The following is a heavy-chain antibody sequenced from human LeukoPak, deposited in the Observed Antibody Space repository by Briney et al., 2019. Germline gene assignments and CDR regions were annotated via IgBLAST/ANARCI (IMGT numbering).Heavy chain of an antibody. J-gene: IGHJ5*02. CDR1: GGSFSGYY. CDR3: AREGPWGGNWFDP. CDR2: INHSGST. Sequence: SETLSLTCAVYGGSFSGYYWSWIRQPPGKGLEWIGEINHSGSTNYNPSLKSRVTISVDTSKNQFSLKLSSVTAADTAVYYCAREGPWGGNWFDPWGQGTLVTVSS. D-gene: IGHD1-26*01. V-gene: IGHV4-34*01.